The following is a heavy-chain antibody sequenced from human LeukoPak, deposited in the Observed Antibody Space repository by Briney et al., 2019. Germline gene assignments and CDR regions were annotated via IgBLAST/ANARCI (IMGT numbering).Heavy chain of an antibody. D-gene: IGHD5-18*01. V-gene: IGHV3-30-3*01. J-gene: IGHJ6*02. CDR3: ARDAVDTANAV. CDR1: GFTFSSYA. Sequence: GRSLRLSCAASGFTFSSYAMHWVRQAPGKGLEWVAVISYDGSNKYYADSVKGRFTISRDNSKNTLYLQMNSLRAEDTAVYYCARDAVDTANAVWGQGTTVTVSS. CDR2: ISYDGSNK.